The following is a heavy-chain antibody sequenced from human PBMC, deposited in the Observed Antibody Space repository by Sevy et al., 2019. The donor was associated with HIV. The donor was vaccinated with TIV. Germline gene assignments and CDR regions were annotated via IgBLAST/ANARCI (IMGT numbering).Heavy chain of an antibody. D-gene: IGHD2-15*01. CDR3: AKSVGSLYCSGGSCYSPAGYYYYGMDV. Sequence: GGSLRLSCAASGFTFSSYGMHWVHQAPGKGLEWVAVISYDGSNKYYADSVKGRFTISRDNSKNTLYLQMNSLRAEDTAVYYCAKSVGSLYCSGGSCYSPAGYYYYGMDVWGQGTTVTVSS. CDR1: GFTFSSYG. V-gene: IGHV3-30*18. CDR2: ISYDGSNK. J-gene: IGHJ6*02.